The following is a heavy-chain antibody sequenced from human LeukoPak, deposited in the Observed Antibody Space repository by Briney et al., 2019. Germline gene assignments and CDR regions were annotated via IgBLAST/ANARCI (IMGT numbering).Heavy chain of an antibody. Sequence: GGSLRLSCAASGFTFRSYAIHWVRQAPGKGLEWVSFISYDGNVKYYTDSVKGRFTISRDNSKNTLSLQMTSLRPEDTALYYCARDLSTYHSIDYWGQGTPVTVSS. CDR1: GFTFRSYA. CDR2: ISYDGNVK. V-gene: IGHV3-30-3*01. D-gene: IGHD2/OR15-2a*01. CDR3: ARDLSTYHSIDY. J-gene: IGHJ4*02.